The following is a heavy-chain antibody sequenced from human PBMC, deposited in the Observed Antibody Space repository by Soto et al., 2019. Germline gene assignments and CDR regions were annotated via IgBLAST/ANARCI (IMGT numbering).Heavy chain of an antibody. D-gene: IGHD2-21*01. CDR3: VRETVVLIGMLDY. CDR1: GFTFSSHN. J-gene: IGHJ4*02. V-gene: IGHV3-48*01. CDR2: ISSSSTSM. Sequence: QPGGSLRLSCAASGFTFSSHNMNWVRQAPGQGLEWVSYISSSSTSMYYGDSVKGRFTISRDNAKNSLFLQMNSLRAEDTAVYYCVRETVVLIGMLDYWGQGTLVTVSS.